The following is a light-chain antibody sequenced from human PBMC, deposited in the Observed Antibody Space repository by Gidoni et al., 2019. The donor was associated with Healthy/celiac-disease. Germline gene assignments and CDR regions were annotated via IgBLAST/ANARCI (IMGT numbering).Light chain of an antibody. CDR3: NSRDSSGNQVV. V-gene: IGLV3-19*01. CDR2: VKN. CDR1: SLSSYY. Sequence: SELTQDHAVSVDLGQTVRSTCQGDSLSSYYASWYQQKPGQAHVLVIYVKNNRPSGIPDRFACSRSGSTASLTITGAQAEDEADYYCNSRDSSGNQVVFGGGTKLTVL. J-gene: IGLJ2*01.